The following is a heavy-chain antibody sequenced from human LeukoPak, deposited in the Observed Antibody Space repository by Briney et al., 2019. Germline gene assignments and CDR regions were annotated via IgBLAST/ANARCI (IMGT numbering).Heavy chain of an antibody. V-gene: IGHV3-53*04. D-gene: IGHD3-10*01. Sequence: GGSLRLSCAASGFTVSSNYMSWVRQAPGKGLEWVSVIYSGGSTYYADSVKGRFTIFRHNSKNTLYLQMNSLRAEDTAVYYCARTSGLAYYYGMDVWGQGTTVTVSS. CDR1: GFTVSSNY. CDR3: ARTSGLAYYYGMDV. CDR2: IYSGGST. J-gene: IGHJ6*02.